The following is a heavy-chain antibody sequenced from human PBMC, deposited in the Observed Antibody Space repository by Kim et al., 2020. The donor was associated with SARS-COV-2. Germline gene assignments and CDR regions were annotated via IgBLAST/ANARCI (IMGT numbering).Heavy chain of an antibody. D-gene: IGHD7-27*01. CDR2: T. CDR3: ARGQRQLGVDY. V-gene: IGHV4-34*01. Sequence: TNYNPSLKSRVTISVDTSKNQFSLKLSSVTAADTAVYYWARGQRQLGVDYWGQGNLVTVSS. J-gene: IGHJ4*02.